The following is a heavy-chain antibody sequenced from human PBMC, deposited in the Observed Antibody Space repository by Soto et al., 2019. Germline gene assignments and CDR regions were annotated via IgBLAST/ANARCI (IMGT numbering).Heavy chain of an antibody. CDR3: ARDRKKHYYDSSGTFDY. J-gene: IGHJ4*02. Sequence: SVKVSCKASGGTFSSYAISWVRQAPGQGLEWMGGIIPIFGTANYAQKFQGRVTITADESTSTAYMELSSLRSEDTAVYYCARDRKKHYYDSSGTFDYWGQGTLVTVSS. V-gene: IGHV1-69*13. CDR2: IIPIFGTA. D-gene: IGHD3-22*01. CDR1: GGTFSSYA.